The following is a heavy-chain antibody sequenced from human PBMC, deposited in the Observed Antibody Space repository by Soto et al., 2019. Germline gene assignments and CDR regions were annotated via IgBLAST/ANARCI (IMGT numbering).Heavy chain of an antibody. Sequence: EVQLVESGGDLVQPGGSLRLSCVASGFTFSDYTFNWVRQAPGKGLEWLSYISRSGATMYNANSMKGRFTMSRDTAKNSLFLQMNSLRDEDTAVYYCVRDWTYAFDVWGQGTLVSVSS. CDR3: VRDWTYAFDV. CDR2: ISRSGATM. D-gene: IGHD3-3*01. CDR1: GFTFSDYT. J-gene: IGHJ3*01. V-gene: IGHV3-48*02.